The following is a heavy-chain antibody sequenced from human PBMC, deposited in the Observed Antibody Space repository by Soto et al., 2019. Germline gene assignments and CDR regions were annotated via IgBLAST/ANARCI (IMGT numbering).Heavy chain of an antibody. CDR3: ARGEQWLVPFDP. CDR1: GGSISSGDYY. Sequence: PSETLSLTCTVSGGSISSGDYYWSWIRQPPGKGPEWIGYIYYSGSTYYNPSLKSRVTISVDTSKNQFSLKLSSVTAADTAVYYCARGEQWLVPFDPWGQGTLVTVSS. V-gene: IGHV4-30-4*01. CDR2: IYYSGST. J-gene: IGHJ5*02. D-gene: IGHD6-19*01.